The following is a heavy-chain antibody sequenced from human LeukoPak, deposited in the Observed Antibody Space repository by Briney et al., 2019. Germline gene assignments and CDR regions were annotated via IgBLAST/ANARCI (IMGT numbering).Heavy chain of an antibody. CDR1: GFTFSSYW. CDR2: IKRDGSEK. CDR3: ARLSSGWYGDFDY. J-gene: IGHJ4*02. D-gene: IGHD6-19*01. V-gene: IGHV3-7*03. Sequence: GGSLRLSCAASGFTFSSYWMSWVRQAPGKGLEWVANIKRDGSEKYYVDSVKGRFTISRDNAQNSLHLQMNSLRAEDTAVYYCARLSSGWYGDFDYWGQGTLVTVSS.